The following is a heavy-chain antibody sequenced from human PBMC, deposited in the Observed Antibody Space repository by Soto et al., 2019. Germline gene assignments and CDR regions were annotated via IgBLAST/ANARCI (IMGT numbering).Heavy chain of an antibody. CDR2: ISDSGSST. V-gene: IGHV3-23*01. CDR3: AKEFQPLQFFFAY. D-gene: IGHD1-26*01. J-gene: IGHJ4*01. Sequence: VRPLRLSSTAPGLKCIDNAMIRLLQAPGKGLEWVSAISDSGSSTYYADSVKGRFTISRDNSKNTLYLQMNSLRVEDTAIYYCAKEFQPLQFFFAYLGRGTLVTVTS. CDR1: GLKCIDNA.